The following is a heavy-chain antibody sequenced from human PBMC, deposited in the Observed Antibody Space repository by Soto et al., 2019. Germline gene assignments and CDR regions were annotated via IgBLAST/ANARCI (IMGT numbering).Heavy chain of an antibody. D-gene: IGHD6-19*01. V-gene: IGHV4-4*02. J-gene: IGHJ5*02. CDR2: IYYSGRT. CDR1: GGSISTSNW. Sequence: SETLSLTCAVSGGSISTSNWWNWVRQPPGKGLEWIGEIYYSGRTNFNPSLKSRVTISIDKSKNQVSLRLSSVTAADTAVYYCARRAVAGTFWFDPWGQGTQVTVSS. CDR3: ARRAVAGTFWFDP.